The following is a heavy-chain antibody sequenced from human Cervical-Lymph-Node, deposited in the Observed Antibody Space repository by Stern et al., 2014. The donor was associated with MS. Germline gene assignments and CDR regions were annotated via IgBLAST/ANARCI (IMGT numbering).Heavy chain of an antibody. Sequence: EVQLVESGGGLVKPGGSLRLSCAASGFTFSTYSMNWVRQAPGKGLEWVSSINSRSTYIYYVDSVKGRFTISRDNAKNSLFLQMSSLRAEDTAVYYCARDAAADVAREGVFDYWGQGILVTVSS. J-gene: IGHJ4*02. CDR3: ARDAAADVAREGVFDY. D-gene: IGHD6-25*01. CDR1: GFTFSTYS. V-gene: IGHV3-21*02. CDR2: INSRSTYI.